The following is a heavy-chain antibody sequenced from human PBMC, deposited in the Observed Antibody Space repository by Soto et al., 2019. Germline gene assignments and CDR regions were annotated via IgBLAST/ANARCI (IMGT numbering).Heavy chain of an antibody. CDR2: IYWDDDK. J-gene: IGHJ4*02. D-gene: IGHD6-19*01. CDR1: GFSLSSPAVG. CDR3: AHGSGWLSDY. V-gene: IGHV2-5*02. Sequence: QITLKESGPPLVNPTQTLTLTCTFSGFSLSSPAVGVNWIRQPPGKALEWLALIYWDDDKQYSPSLRSRLTITKDTSKNQVVLTMTNVDPVDTATYYCAHGSGWLSDYWGQGTLVTVSS.